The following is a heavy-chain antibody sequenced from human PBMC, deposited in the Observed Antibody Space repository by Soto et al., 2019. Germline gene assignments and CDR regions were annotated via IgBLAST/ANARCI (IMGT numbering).Heavy chain of an antibody. CDR2: ISHDGSHK. Sequence: GGSLRLSCAASGFTFSTYGIHWVRQAPGKGLEWVAVISHDGSHKYYADSVKGRFTISRDNSKNKWYLQMNSLRAEDTAVYYCAKDWGEYNGYGGYFDYWGQGTLVTVSS. J-gene: IGHJ4*02. CDR3: AKDWGEYNGYGGYFDY. D-gene: IGHD5-12*01. CDR1: GFTFSTYG. V-gene: IGHV3-30*18.